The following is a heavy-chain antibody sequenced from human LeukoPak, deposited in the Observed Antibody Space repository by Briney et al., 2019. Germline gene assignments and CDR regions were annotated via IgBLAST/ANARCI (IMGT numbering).Heavy chain of an antibody. D-gene: IGHD1-26*01. J-gene: IGHJ3*02. CDR1: GGSVTSTYYY. CDR2: IYNSGNT. Sequence: SETLPLTCTVSGGSVTSTYYYWGWIRQPPGKGLEWIGNIYNSGNTYYNPSLKGRVTKSLDTSKNQFSLTLTSVTAADTAVYYCASSGSYSFHAFDIWGQGTMVTVSS. V-gene: IGHV4-39*07. CDR3: ASSGSYSFHAFDI.